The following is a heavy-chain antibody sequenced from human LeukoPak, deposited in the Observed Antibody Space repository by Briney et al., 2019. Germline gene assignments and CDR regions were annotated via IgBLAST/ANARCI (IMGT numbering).Heavy chain of an antibody. D-gene: IGHD3-3*01. Sequence: ASVKVSCKASGYTFTSYDINWVQQATGQGLEWMGWMNPNSGNTGYAQKFQGRVTITRNTSISTAYMELSSLRSEDTAVYYCARGRITIFGVIGVYWGQGTLVTVSS. CDR1: GYTFTSYD. V-gene: IGHV1-8*03. CDR2: MNPNSGNT. J-gene: IGHJ4*02. CDR3: ARGRITIFGVIGVY.